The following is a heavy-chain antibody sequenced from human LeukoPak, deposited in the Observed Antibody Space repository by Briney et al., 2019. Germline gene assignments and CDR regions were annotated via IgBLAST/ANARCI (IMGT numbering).Heavy chain of an antibody. V-gene: IGHV1-2*02. CDR3: ARGPPFLEWLMGYFDY. Sequence: GASVKVSCKASGYTFTGYYMHWVRQAPGQGLEWMGWINPNSGSTNYAQKFQGRVTMTRDTSISTAYMELSRLRSDDTAVYYCARGPPFLEWLMGYFDYWGQGTLVTVSS. CDR2: INPNSGST. CDR1: GYTFTGYY. D-gene: IGHD3-3*01. J-gene: IGHJ4*02.